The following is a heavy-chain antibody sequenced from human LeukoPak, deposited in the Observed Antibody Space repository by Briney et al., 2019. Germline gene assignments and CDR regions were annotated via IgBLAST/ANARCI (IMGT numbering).Heavy chain of an antibody. CDR1: GGSISSSSYY. J-gene: IGHJ4*02. V-gene: IGHV4-39*07. CDR2: IYYSGST. D-gene: IGHD2-2*01. Sequence: PSETLSLTCTVSGGSISSSSYYWGWIRQPPGKGLEWIGSIYYSGSTYYNPSLKSRVTISVDTSKNQFSLKLSPVTAADTAVYYCARVGVVPADLDYWGQGTLVTVSS. CDR3: ARVGVVPADLDY.